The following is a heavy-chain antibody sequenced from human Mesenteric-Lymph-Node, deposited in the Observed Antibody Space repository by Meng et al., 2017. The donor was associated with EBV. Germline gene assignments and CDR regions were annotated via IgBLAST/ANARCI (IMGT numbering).Heavy chain of an antibody. V-gene: IGHV4-39*07. J-gene: IGHJ4*02. CDR1: GGSLTSSSYF. CDR3: AGPDYGNNWGRFDY. Sequence: LQRQESGPGLVKPSETLSLPCTVSGGSLTSSSYFWGWIRQPPGKGLEWIGSIFYSGSTYYNPSLESRVTISVDTSRNQFSLKLTSVTAADTAVYYCAGPDYGNNWGRFDYWGQGTLVTVSS. D-gene: IGHD4-17*01. CDR2: IFYSGST.